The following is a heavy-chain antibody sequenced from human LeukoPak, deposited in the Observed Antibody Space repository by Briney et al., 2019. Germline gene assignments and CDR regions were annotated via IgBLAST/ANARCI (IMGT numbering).Heavy chain of an antibody. J-gene: IGHJ4*02. Sequence: SETLSLTCTVSGGSISSYYCSWIRQPPGKGLEWIGYIYYSGSTNYNPSLKSRVTISVDTSKNQFSLKLSSVTAADTAVYYCARDVVRGVYFDYWGQGTLVTVSS. V-gene: IGHV4-59*01. D-gene: IGHD3-10*01. CDR3: ARDVVRGVYFDY. CDR1: GGSISSYY. CDR2: IYYSGST.